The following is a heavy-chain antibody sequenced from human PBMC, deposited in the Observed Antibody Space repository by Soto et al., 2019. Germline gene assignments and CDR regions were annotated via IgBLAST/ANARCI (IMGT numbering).Heavy chain of an antibody. V-gene: IGHV4-4*07. Sequence: SETLSLTCTVSDDFISSYYWNWIRQPAGKGLEWIGRVSTNGATNYNPSLESRVTISVDTSKNQFSLKLSSVTASDTAVYFCATTNWNHNWFDPWGQGTLVTVSS. J-gene: IGHJ5*02. CDR2: VSTNGAT. CDR3: ATTNWNHNWFDP. D-gene: IGHD1-1*01. CDR1: DDFISSYY.